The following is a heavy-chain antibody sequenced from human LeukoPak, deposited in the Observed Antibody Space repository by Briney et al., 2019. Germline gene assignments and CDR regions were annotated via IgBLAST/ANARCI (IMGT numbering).Heavy chain of an antibody. Sequence: GASVKVSCKASGYTFTSYGISWVRQAPGQGLEWMGWISAYNGNTNYAQKLQGRVTMTTDTSTSTAYMELSSLRSEDTAVYYCARDLPTVTTFRAFDIWGQGTMVTVSS. CDR2: ISAYNGNT. D-gene: IGHD4-17*01. J-gene: IGHJ3*02. CDR3: ARDLPTVTTFRAFDI. V-gene: IGHV1-18*01. CDR1: GYTFTSYG.